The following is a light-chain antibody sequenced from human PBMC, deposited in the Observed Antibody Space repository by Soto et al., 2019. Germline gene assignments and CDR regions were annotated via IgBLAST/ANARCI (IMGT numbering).Light chain of an antibody. CDR1: QSVTTN. Sequence: GMAPSPAPLSVFPGEKAPPSLRASQSVTTNMAWYQQKPGQAPRLLIYGASTRATGIPARFSGSGSGTEFTLTISSLQPDDFATYYCQHYSSYSEAFGQGTKVDI. CDR2: GAS. V-gene: IGKV3-15*01. J-gene: IGKJ1*01. CDR3: QHYSSYSEA.